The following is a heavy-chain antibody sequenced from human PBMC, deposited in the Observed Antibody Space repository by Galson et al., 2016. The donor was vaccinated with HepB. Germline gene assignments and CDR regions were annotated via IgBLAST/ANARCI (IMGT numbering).Heavy chain of an antibody. D-gene: IGHD6-19*01. V-gene: IGHV3-53*01. CDR2: IYSGDST. CDR3: ARGKAVTGSDPLDP. Sequence: SLRLSCAASGFTVSSTFMTWVRQAPGKGLEWVSVIYSGDSTNYADSVKGRFTISRDNSKNTLYLQMNSLIVEDTAVYYCARGKAVTGSDPLDPWGQGTLVTVSS. J-gene: IGHJ5*02. CDR1: GFTVSSTF.